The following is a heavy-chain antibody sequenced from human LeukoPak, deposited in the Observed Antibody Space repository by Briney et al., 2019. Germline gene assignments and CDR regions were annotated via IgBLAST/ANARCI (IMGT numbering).Heavy chain of an antibody. CDR3: ARDPTSGSYGQGDAFDI. Sequence: SQTLSLTCTVSGGSISSGGYYWSWIRQHPGKGLEWIGYIYYSGSTYYNPSLKSRVTISVDTSKNQFSLKLGSVTAADTAVYYCARDPTSGSYGQGDAFDIWGQGTMVTVSS. D-gene: IGHD1-26*01. CDR2: IYYSGST. V-gene: IGHV4-31*03. J-gene: IGHJ3*02. CDR1: GGSISSGGYY.